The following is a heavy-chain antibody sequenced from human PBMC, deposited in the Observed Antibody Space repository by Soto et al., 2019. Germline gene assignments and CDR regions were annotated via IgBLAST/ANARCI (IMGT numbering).Heavy chain of an antibody. CDR2: INPNSGGT. CDR1: GYTFTGYY. J-gene: IGHJ4*02. V-gene: IGHV1-2*02. D-gene: IGHD5-12*01. CDR3: ARDKYMVATGGPDY. Sequence: VASVKVSCKASGYTFTGYYMHWVRQAPGQGLEWMGWINPNSGGTNYAQKFQGRVTMTRDTSISTAYMELSRLRSDDTAVYYCARDKYMVATGGPDYWGQGTLVTVSS.